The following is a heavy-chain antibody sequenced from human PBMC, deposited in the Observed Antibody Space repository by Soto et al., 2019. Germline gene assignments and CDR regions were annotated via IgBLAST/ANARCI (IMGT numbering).Heavy chain of an antibody. J-gene: IGHJ6*02. D-gene: IGHD1-7*01. CDR3: ARYEYGNSLYGVDV. V-gene: IGHV4-34*02. Sequence: QVHLQPRGAGLLKPSETLSLNCVVSGESFSGYYWSWIRQTPGMGLEWIGEVDHRGSTTYNPSLKKRASISIDSSKNLFSLELTSVTAAATALYFCARYEYGNSLYGVDVWGQGTRVTVSS. CDR2: VDHRGST. CDR1: GESFSGYY.